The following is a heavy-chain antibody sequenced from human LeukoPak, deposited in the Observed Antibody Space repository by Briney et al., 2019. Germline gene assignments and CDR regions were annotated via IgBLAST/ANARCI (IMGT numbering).Heavy chain of an antibody. D-gene: IGHD4-23*01. J-gene: IGHJ4*02. CDR2: INTDGRST. CDR1: GFTFRTYW. CDR3: AKDLGSVVTPPSLDY. V-gene: IGHV3-74*01. Sequence: GGSLRLSCAASGFTFRTYWMHWVRQAPGKGLVWVSRINTDGRSTSYADSVKGRFTVSRDNSKDTLYLQMNSLRAEDTAVYYCAKDLGSVVTPPSLDYWGQGTLVTVSS.